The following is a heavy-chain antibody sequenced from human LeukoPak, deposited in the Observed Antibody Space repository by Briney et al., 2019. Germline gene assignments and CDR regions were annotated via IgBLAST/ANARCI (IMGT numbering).Heavy chain of an antibody. CDR3: AKDMGSGIASFYFFDF. J-gene: IGHJ4*02. D-gene: IGHD6-13*01. Sequence: PGGSLRLSCAASGFTFNDYAMNWVRQAPGKGLEWVSGISWNGANIAYADSVKGRFTISRDNAKNSLYLQMNSLRAEDMAFYYCAKDMGSGIASFYFFDFWGQGTLVTVSS. CDR1: GFTFNDYA. V-gene: IGHV3-9*03. CDR2: ISWNGANI.